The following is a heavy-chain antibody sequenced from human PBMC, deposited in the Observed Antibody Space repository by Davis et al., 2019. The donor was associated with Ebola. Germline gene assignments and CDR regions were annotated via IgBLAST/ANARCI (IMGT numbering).Heavy chain of an antibody. CDR1: GYTFTGYY. CDR2: MNPQSGGT. V-gene: IGHV1-2*02. J-gene: IGHJ6*02. CDR3: ARWGMAAAGPPRGMDV. D-gene: IGHD6-13*01. Sequence: AASVKVSCKASGYTFTGYYMHWVRQAPGQGLERMGWMNPQSGGTNYAQKFQDRVTMTRDTSISTAYMDLSRLRSDDTAVYYCARWGMAAAGPPRGMDVWGPGTTVTVSS.